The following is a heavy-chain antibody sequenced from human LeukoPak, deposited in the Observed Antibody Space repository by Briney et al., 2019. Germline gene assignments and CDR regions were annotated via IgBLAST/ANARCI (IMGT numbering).Heavy chain of an antibody. Sequence: GRSLRLSCAASGFTFSSYAMRWVRQAPGKGLEWVAVISYDGSNKYYADSVKGRFTISRDNSKNTLYLQMNSLRAEDTAVYYCARDRGTCVDYWGQGTLVTVSS. CDR1: GFTFSSYA. D-gene: IGHD3-10*01. V-gene: IGHV3-30-3*01. J-gene: IGHJ4*02. CDR3: ARDRGTCVDY. CDR2: ISYDGSNK.